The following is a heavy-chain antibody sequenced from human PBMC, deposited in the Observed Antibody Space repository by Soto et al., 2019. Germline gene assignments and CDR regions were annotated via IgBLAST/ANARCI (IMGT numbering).Heavy chain of an antibody. J-gene: IGHJ4*02. Sequence: SETLSLTCTVSGGSVTNSSYYWGWIRQSPGKGLEWIGSVYYRGRSYSKSSVKSRVTISVDTSKNRFSLSLNSVTASDTAVYFCVSQRTTVPTQAYFDYWGPGALVPVSS. V-gene: IGHV4-39*01. CDR3: VSQRTTVPTQAYFDY. D-gene: IGHD4-17*01. CDR2: VYYRGRS. CDR1: GGSVTNSSYY.